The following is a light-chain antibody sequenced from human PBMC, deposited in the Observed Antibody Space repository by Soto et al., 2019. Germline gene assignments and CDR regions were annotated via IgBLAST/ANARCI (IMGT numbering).Light chain of an antibody. CDR2: EVK. CDR1: GDDVGGFDY. J-gene: IGLJ2*01. V-gene: IGLV2-14*01. Sequence: QSVLTQPASVSGSPGQSITISCTGTGDDVGGFDYVSWYQQHAGNGPKLIIFEVKNRLSGVSNRFSGSKSGNTATLTISGLQAEDEAHYFCSTYASSSTFLFGGGTKLTVL. CDR3: STYASSSTFL.